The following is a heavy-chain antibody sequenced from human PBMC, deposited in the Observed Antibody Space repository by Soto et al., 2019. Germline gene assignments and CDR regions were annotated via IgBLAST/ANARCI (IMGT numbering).Heavy chain of an antibody. J-gene: IGHJ6*02. CDR1: GGTFSSYA. Sequence: ASVKVSCKASGGTFSSYAIRWVRQAPGQGLEWMGGIIPIFGTANYAQKFQGRVTITADESTSTAYMELSSLRSEDTAVYYCATIPAATSYYYYYGMDVWGQGTTVTVSS. CDR2: IIPIFGTA. D-gene: IGHD2-2*01. V-gene: IGHV1-69*13. CDR3: ATIPAATSYYYYYGMDV.